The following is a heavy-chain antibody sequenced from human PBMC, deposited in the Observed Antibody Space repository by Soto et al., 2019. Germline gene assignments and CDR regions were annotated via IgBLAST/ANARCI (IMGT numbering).Heavy chain of an antibody. J-gene: IGHJ6*03. CDR1: GGSISSYY. Sequence: QVQLQESGPGLVKPSETLSLTCTVSGGSISSYYWSWIRQPPGKGLEWMGYIYYSGSTNYNPSLKSRVTIAVDTSKNQFSLKLSSVTAADTAVYYCARGGYSSSWGYYYYYYMDVWGKGTTVTVSS. V-gene: IGHV4-59*01. D-gene: IGHD6-13*01. CDR2: IYYSGST. CDR3: ARGGYSSSWGYYYYYYMDV.